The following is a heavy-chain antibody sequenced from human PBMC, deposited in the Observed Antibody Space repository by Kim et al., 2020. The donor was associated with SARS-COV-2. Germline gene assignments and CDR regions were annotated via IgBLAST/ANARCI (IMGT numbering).Heavy chain of an antibody. CDR2: IYYSGST. CDR1: GGSISSSSYY. Sequence: SETLSLTCTVSGGSISSSSYYWGWIRQPPGKGLEWIGSIYYSGSTYYNPSLKSRVTISVDTSKNQFSLKLSSVTAADTAVYYCARVKIRILIIDYWGQGT. D-gene: IGHD3-16*01. J-gene: IGHJ4*02. V-gene: IGHV4-39*07. CDR3: ARVKIRILIIDY.